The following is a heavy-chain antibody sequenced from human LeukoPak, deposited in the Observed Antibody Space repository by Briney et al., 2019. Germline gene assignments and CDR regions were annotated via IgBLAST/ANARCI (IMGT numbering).Heavy chain of an antibody. J-gene: IGHJ4*02. Sequence: PSETLSLTCTVSGGSVSSGGFYWSWNRQPPGKGLEWIGYIYYSGSTYYNPSLKSRVTISVDTSKNQFSLKLSSVTAADTAVYYCASVQGYCSGGSCSDDYWGQGTLVTVSS. V-gene: IGHV4-30-4*01. CDR1: GGSVSSGGFY. CDR3: ASVQGYCSGGSCSDDY. D-gene: IGHD2-15*01. CDR2: IYYSGST.